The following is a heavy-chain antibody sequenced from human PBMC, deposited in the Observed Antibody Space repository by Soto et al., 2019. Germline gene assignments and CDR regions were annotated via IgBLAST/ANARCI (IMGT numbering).Heavy chain of an antibody. D-gene: IGHD1-26*01. CDR2: ISYDGSDK. J-gene: IGHJ6*02. Sequence: PGGSLRLSCAASGFTFSSSPMHWVRQAPGKGLEWVAIISYDGSDKYYADSVKGRFTISRDNSKNTLYLQMNSLRVEDTAIYYCARDGGSYFDLYYGMDVWGQGTTVTVSS. V-gene: IGHV3-30-3*01. CDR1: GFTFSSSP. CDR3: ARDGGSYFDLYYGMDV.